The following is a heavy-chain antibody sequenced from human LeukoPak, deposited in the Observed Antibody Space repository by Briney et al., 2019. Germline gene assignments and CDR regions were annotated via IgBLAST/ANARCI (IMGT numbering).Heavy chain of an antibody. V-gene: IGHV4-59*02. CDR2: IYYTGST. CDR1: GGSVSDYY. Sequence: PSETLSLTCTISGGSVSDYYWSWIRQSPGKGLEWIGYIYYTGSTTYNPSLKSRVTMSADTSKNQFSLNLNSVTAADTAVYCCASRKLANDYWGQGTLVTVSS. J-gene: IGHJ4*02. CDR3: ASRKLANDY. D-gene: IGHD1-1*01.